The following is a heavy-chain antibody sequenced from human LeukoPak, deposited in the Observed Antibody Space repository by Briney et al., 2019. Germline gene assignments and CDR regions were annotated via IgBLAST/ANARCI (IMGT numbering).Heavy chain of an antibody. J-gene: IGHJ5*02. V-gene: IGHV3-23*01. D-gene: IGHD2/OR15-2a*01. CDR1: GFDFNSYA. Sequence: GGSLRLSCAASGFDFNSYAMTWVRQAPGKGLEWVSAISGRGGSTYYADSVKGRFTISRDNSKNTLYLQMNSLRAEDTAVYYCAKDREYRGEANWFDPWGQGTLVTVSS. CDR3: AKDREYRGEANWFDP. CDR2: ISGRGGST.